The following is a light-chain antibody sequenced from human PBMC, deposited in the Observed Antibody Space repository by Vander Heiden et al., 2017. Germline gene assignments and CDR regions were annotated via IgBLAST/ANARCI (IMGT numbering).Light chain of an antibody. CDR3: NSRDSTGRQVL. J-gene: IGLJ2*01. CDR2: GKN. Sequence: SSELTQALAVSVALGQTVRITCQGDTLSRYYASWYQQKPGQAPVLVIYGKNNRPSGIPDRFSGSSSGDTESLTITGAQVEDEADYYCNSRDSTGRQVLFGGGTKVTVL. CDR1: TLSRYY. V-gene: IGLV3-19*01.